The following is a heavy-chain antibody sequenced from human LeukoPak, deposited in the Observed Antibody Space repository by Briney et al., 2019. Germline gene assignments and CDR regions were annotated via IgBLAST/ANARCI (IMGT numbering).Heavy chain of an antibody. CDR2: ISPYRGDT. V-gene: IGHV1-18*01. CDR3: ARQVLIVGGRYGMDV. D-gene: IGHD3-22*01. Sequence: ASVKVSCKASGYAFNSYGISWVRQAPGQGLEWMGWISPYRGDTEYAQKIQGRVTMTTDTSTSTAYMELRSLRSEDTAVYYCARQVLIVGGRYGMDVWGQGTTVTVSS. J-gene: IGHJ6*02. CDR1: GYAFNSYG.